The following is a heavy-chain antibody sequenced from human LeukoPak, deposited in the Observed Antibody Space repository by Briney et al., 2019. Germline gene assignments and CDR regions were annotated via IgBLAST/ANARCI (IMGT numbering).Heavy chain of an antibody. CDR2: IYPGDSGT. CDR3: ARNRLDSSGYKSDYYYMDV. V-gene: IGHV5-51*01. D-gene: IGHD3-22*01. J-gene: IGHJ6*03. Sequence: RGESLKISCKGSGYSFTSYWIGWVRQMPGKGLEWMGIIYPGDSGTRYSPSFQGQVTIPADKSISTAYLQWSSLKASDTAMYYCARNRLDSSGYKSDYYYMDVWGKGTTVTVSS. CDR1: GYSFTSYW.